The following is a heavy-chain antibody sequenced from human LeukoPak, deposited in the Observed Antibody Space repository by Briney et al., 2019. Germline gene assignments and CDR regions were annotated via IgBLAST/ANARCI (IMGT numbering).Heavy chain of an antibody. CDR1: GFTFSSYA. V-gene: IGHV3-30*01. CDR2: ISYDGSNK. D-gene: IGHD3-22*01. Sequence: GGSLRLSCAASGFTFSSYAMHWVRQAPGKGLEWVAAISYDGSNKYYADSVKGRFTISRDNSKNTLYLQMNSLRAEDTAVYYCAREAKITMIVVGLDYWGQGTLVTVSS. J-gene: IGHJ4*02. CDR3: AREAKITMIVVGLDY.